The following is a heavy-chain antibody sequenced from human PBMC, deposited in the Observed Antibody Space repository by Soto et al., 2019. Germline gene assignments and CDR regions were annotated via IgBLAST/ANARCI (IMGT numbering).Heavy chain of an antibody. CDR2: ISYDGSNK. CDR1: GFTFSSYA. D-gene: IGHD5-12*01. Sequence: PGGSLRLSCAASGFTFSSYAMHWVRQAPGKGLEWVAVISYDGSNKYYADSVKGRFTISRDNSKNTLYLQMNSLRAEDTAVYYCASALRICDPWGQGTLLTVSS. V-gene: IGHV3-30-3*01. J-gene: IGHJ5*02. CDR3: ASALRICDP.